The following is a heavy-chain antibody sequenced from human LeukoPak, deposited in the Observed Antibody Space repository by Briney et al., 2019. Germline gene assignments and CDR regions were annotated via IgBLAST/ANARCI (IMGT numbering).Heavy chain of an antibody. Sequence: PGGSLRLSCTSSGFTFSSDAMTWVRQAPGKGLEWVSSISGSGDGTYYADSVKGRFTISRDNSKNTLYLQMNSLRAEDTAVYYCAKQPPDRTWGQGTLVTVSS. D-gene: IGHD3-22*01. CDR1: GFTFSSDA. CDR3: AKQPPDRT. CDR2: ISGSGDGT. J-gene: IGHJ5*02. V-gene: IGHV3-23*01.